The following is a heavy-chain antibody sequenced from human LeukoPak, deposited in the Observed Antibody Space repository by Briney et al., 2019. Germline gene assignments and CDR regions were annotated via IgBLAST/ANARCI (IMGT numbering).Heavy chain of an antibody. CDR3: ASATGTRPWYFDL. J-gene: IGHJ2*01. CDR2: ISSSGSSI. D-gene: IGHD1-7*01. Sequence: GGSLRLSCAASGFTFSDYYMSWIRQAPGKGLEWISCISSSGSSIYYADSMKGRFTISRDNAKNSLYLQMNSLRAEDTALYYCASATGTRPWYFDLWGRGTLVTVSS. CDR1: GFTFSDYY. V-gene: IGHV3-11*01.